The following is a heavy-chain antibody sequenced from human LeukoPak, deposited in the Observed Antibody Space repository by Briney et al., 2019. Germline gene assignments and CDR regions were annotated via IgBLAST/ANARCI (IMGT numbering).Heavy chain of an antibody. CDR3: ATGGHYFGS. J-gene: IGHJ4*02. Sequence: GGSLRLSCAASGFTFSDAWMSWVRQAPGKGLEWVSRIKSRAADGTTDNAAPVQGRFAISRDDSKSTLYLQMNSLNTDDTAVYYCATGGHYFGSWGQGTLVTVSS. CDR2: IKSRAADGTT. V-gene: IGHV3-15*01. CDR1: GFTFSDAW. D-gene: IGHD3-10*01.